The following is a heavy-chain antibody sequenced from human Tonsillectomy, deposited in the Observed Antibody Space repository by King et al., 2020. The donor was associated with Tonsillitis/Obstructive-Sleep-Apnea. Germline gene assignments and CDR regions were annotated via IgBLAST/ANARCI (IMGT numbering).Heavy chain of an antibody. CDR1: GGSISSYY. D-gene: IGHD4-17*01. J-gene: IGHJ5*02. CDR2: IYYSGST. Sequence: PLQESGPGLVKPSETLSLTCTVSGGSISSYYWSWIRPPPGKGLEWIGYIYYSGSTNYNPSLKSRVTISVDTSKNQFSLKLSSVTAADTAVYYCARVDDYGDYVASNWFDPWGQGTLVTVSS. CDR3: ARVDDYGDYVASNWFDP. V-gene: IGHV4-59*01.